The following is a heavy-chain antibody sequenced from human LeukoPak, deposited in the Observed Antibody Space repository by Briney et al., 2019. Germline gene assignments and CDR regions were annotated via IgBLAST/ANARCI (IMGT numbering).Heavy chain of an antibody. D-gene: IGHD6-13*01. CDR3: ATTAGAAGGYYGMDV. V-gene: IGHV1-69*02. CDR1: GGTFSSYT. CDR2: IIPILGIA. Sequence: SVKVSCKASGGTFSSYTISWVRQAPGQGLEWMGRIIPILGIANYAQKFQGRVTITADKSTSTAYVELSSLRSEDTAVYYCATTAGAAGGYYGMDVWGQGTTVTVSS. J-gene: IGHJ6*02.